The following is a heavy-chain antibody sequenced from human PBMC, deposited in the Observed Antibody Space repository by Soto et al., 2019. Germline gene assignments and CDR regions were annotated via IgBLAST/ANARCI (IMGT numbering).Heavy chain of an antibody. CDR2: IIPIFGIA. D-gene: IGHD2-2*01. CDR3: AREDRDRETGLVPAAIDGMDV. CDR1: GGTFSRYS. Sequence: QVQLVQSGAEVKKPGSSVNVSCKASGGTFSRYSITWVRQAPGHGLEWIGRIIPIFGIASYAQKFQGRVTITAEESTSTAYMELSSLRSDDTAVYYCAREDRDRETGLVPAAIDGMDVWGQGTTVTVSS. J-gene: IGHJ6*02. V-gene: IGHV1-69*08.